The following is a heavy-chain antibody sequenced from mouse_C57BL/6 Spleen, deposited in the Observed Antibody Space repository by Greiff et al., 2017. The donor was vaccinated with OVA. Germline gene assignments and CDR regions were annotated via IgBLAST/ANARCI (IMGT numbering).Heavy chain of an antibody. J-gene: IGHJ4*01. V-gene: IGHV5-9-1*02. CDR2: ISSGGDYI. CDR3: TRDYYGSSYGAMDY. CDR1: GFTFSSYA. D-gene: IGHD1-1*01. Sequence: EVQRVESGEGLVKPGGSLKLSCAASGFTFSSYAMSWVRQTPEKRLEWVAYISSGGDYIYYADTVKGRFTISRDNARNTLYLQMSSLKSEDTAMYYCTRDYYGSSYGAMDYWGQGTSVTVSS.